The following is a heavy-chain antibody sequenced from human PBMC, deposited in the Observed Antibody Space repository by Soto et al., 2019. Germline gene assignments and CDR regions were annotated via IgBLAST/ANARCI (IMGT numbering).Heavy chain of an antibody. CDR1: GGSMRSSNW. J-gene: IGHJ4*02. D-gene: IGHD1-26*01. V-gene: IGHV4-4*02. CDR3: ARSEATGLDY. Sequence: SETLSLTCTVSGGSMRSSNWWDWVRHSPGKGLEWIGEAHHSGRTNYNPSLKSRVTISVDKSKNHFSLNLSSVTAADTAVYYCARSEATGLDYWGQGTLVTVSS. CDR2: AHHSGRT.